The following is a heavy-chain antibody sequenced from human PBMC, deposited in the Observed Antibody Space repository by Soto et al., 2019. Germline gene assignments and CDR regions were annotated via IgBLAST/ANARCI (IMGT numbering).Heavy chain of an antibody. CDR3: ARWPDGYYYYGMDV. Sequence: QVQLVQSGAEVKKPGASVKVSCKASGYAFTSYDIDWVRQATGQGLEWMGWMNPNSGNTGYAQKFQGRVTMTRNTSISTAYMELSSLRSEDTAVYYCARWPDGYYYYGMDVWGQGTTVTVSS. V-gene: IGHV1-8*01. CDR1: GYAFTSYD. CDR2: MNPNSGNT. J-gene: IGHJ6*02.